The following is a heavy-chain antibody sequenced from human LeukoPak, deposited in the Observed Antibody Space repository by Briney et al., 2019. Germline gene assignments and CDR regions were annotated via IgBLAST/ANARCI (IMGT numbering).Heavy chain of an antibody. V-gene: IGHV3-23*01. CDR1: GFTFSSYA. CDR3: AKARTFDI. J-gene: IGHJ3*02. CDR2: ISSSGGTT. Sequence: GGSLRLSCAASGFTFSSYAMSWVRQAQGKGLEWVSLISSSGGTTYYADSVKGRFTISRDNSKNTMYLQMNSLRAEDTAVYYCAKARTFDIWGQGTMGTVSS.